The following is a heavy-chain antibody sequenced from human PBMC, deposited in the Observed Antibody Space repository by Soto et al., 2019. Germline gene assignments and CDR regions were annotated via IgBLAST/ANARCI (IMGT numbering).Heavy chain of an antibody. Sequence: QVQLVQSGAEVKKPGASVKVSCKASGYTFTSYGIRWVRQAPGQGLEWMGWISAYNGNTNYAQKLQGRVTMTTDTSTSTAYMELRSLRSDDTAVYYCARDGFPPLFGELLYYFDYRGQGTLVTVSS. CDR1: GYTFTSYG. CDR3: ARDGFPPLFGELLYYFDY. J-gene: IGHJ4*02. V-gene: IGHV1-18*01. CDR2: ISAYNGNT. D-gene: IGHD3-10*02.